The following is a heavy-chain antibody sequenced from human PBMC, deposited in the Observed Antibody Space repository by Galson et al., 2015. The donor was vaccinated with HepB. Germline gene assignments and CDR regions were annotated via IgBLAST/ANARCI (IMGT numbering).Heavy chain of an antibody. J-gene: IGHJ4*02. V-gene: IGHV3-48*03. CDR1: GFTFSDYS. CDR3: ARCTVRNYYGSGTYFDY. D-gene: IGHD3-10*01. CDR2: ISSDGTNM. Sequence: SLRLSCAASGFTFSDYSVSWVRLAPGKGLEWVSYISSDGTNMYYADSVKGRFTISRDSAENSLYLQMNSLRVEDSAVYYCARCTVRNYYGSGTYFDYWGQGTQVVVSS.